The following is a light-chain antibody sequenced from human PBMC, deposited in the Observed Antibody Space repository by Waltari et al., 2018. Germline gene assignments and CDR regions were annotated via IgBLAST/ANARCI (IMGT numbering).Light chain of an antibody. V-gene: IGLV2-14*01. CDR3: SSYTGSSTI. CDR2: EVS. J-gene: IGLJ1*01. CDR1: SSDVGGYNY. Sequence: QSALTQPASVSGSPGQSITISCTGTSSDVGGYNYVSWYQHHPGKAPKLRIYEVSKRPSGVSKRFSGSKSGNTASLTSSGLQAEDEAEYDCSSYTGSSTICGTGTKVTVL.